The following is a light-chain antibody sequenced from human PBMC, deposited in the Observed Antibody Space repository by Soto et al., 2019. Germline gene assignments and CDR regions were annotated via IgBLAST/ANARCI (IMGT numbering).Light chain of an antibody. V-gene: IGKV3-15*01. CDR2: GAS. CDR3: QQYNNWWT. Sequence: EIGMTQSPATLSVSPGERATLSCRASQSININLAWYQQKPGQAPRLLIYGASTRATGLPARFSGSGSGTEFTLTISSLQFDDSAVYYCQQYNNWWTFGQGTKVDIK. J-gene: IGKJ1*01. CDR1: QSININ.